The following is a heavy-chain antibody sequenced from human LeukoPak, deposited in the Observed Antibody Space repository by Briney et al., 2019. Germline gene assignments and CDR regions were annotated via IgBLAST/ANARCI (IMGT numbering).Heavy chain of an antibody. J-gene: IGHJ5*02. V-gene: IGHV3-7*01. Sequence: GGSLRLSCAASGFTFSNYAMSWVRQAPGKGLEWVANIKQDGSEKYYVDSVKGRFTISRDNAKNSLYLQMNSLRAEDTAVYYCARDDYQLPPLHWFDPWGQGTLVTVSS. CDR2: IKQDGSEK. CDR3: ARDDYQLPPLHWFDP. D-gene: IGHD2-2*01. CDR1: GFTFSNYA.